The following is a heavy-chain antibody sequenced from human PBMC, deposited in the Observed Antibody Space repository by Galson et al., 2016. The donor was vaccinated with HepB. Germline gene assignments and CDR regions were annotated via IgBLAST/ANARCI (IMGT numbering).Heavy chain of an antibody. V-gene: IGHV3-21*01. J-gene: IGHJ2*01. CDR3: AAFWPAATVWYSDL. Sequence: SLRLSCAASGFTFSSYGMNWVRQAPGKGLEWVSSITATSTFIHYADSVKGRFTISRDNAQNSLFLQMNSLRAEDTAVNYCAAFWPAATVWYSDLWGRGTLVTVSS. D-gene: IGHD2-2*01. CDR2: ITATSTFI. CDR1: GFTFSSYG.